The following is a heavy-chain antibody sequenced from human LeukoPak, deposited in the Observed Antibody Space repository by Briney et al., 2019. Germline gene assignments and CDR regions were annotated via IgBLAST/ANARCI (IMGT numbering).Heavy chain of an antibody. V-gene: IGHV4-34*01. J-gene: IGHJ4*02. D-gene: IGHD5-12*01. CDR2: INHSGST. CDR3: ARTYSGYDWSRYFDY. Sequence: SETLSLTCAVYGGSFSGYYWSWIRQPPGKGLEWIGEINHSGSTNYNPSLKSRVTISVDTSKNQFSLKLSSVTAADTAVYYCARTYSGYDWSRYFDYWGQGTLVTVSS. CDR1: GGSFSGYY.